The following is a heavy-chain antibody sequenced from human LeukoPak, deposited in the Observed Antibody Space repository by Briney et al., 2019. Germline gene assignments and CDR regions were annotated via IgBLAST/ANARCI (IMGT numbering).Heavy chain of an antibody. CDR2: IDSNGGST. V-gene: IGHV3-74*01. CDR3: ASLLSGGVYALDV. D-gene: IGHD3-16*01. CDR1: GFTFSRDW. J-gene: IGHJ3*01. Sequence: PSGSLSLSCAASGFTFSRDWMHWVRQAPGKGLEWVSRIDSNGGSTTYADSVRGRFTISRDNAKNTLYLQMNSLRAEDTAVYYCASLLSGGVYALDVWGQGTCVRVPS.